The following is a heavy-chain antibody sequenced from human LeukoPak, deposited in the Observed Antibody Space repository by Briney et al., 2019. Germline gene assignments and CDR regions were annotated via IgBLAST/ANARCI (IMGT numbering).Heavy chain of an antibody. D-gene: IGHD6-19*01. Sequence: SETLSLTCTVSGGSITSSSYYWGWIRQPPGKGLEWIGSIYYSGSTNYNPSLKSRVTISLDTSKNQFSLKLTSVTAADTAVYYCASVRGYSSGWYASGFDPWGQGTLVTVSS. CDR1: GGSITSSSYY. J-gene: IGHJ5*02. CDR3: ASVRGYSSGWYASGFDP. CDR2: IYYSGST. V-gene: IGHV4-39*07.